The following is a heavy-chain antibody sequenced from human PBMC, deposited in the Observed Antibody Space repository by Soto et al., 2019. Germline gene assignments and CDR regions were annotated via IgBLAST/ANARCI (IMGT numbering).Heavy chain of an antibody. V-gene: IGHV4-59*08. D-gene: IGHD3-16*01. CDR3: ARGPYYDLIWNYYYMDV. J-gene: IGHJ6*03. CDR2: MYYSGST. Sequence: QVQLQESGPGLVKPSETLSLSCSVSGGSISGHYWSWVRQTPGKGLEWIGYMYYSGSTNYNPSLKSRVTISVATSKNHFSLRLTSVTAADTAVYYCARGPYYDLIWNYYYMDVWGKGTTVTVSS. CDR1: GGSISGHY.